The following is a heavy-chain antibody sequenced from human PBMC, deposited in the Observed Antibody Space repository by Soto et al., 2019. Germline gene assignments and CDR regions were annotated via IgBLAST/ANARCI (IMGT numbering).Heavy chain of an antibody. V-gene: IGHV4-39*07. CDR2: RCIYYSGST. D-gene: IGHD2-2*01. CDR1: GGSISSSSYC. CDR3: ARGIGPSSFGY. Sequence: PSETLSLTCTVSGGSISSSSYCWGWIRQPPGKGLEWIGSRCIYYSGSTYYNPSLKSRVTISVDKSKNQFSLKLSSVTAADTAVYYCARGIGPSSFGYWGQGTLVTVSS. J-gene: IGHJ4*02.